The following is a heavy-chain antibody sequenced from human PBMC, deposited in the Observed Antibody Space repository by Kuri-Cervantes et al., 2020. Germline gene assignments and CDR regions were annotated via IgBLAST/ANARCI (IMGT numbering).Heavy chain of an antibody. CDR1: GFTFSNYW. CDR2: IKKDGSDG. J-gene: IGHJ6*02. D-gene: IGHD6-19*01. CDR3: ARDSRGAVAAGGMDV. Sequence: GGSLRLSCAASGFTFSNYWMAWVRQAPGKGLEWVAMIKKDGSDGYYVDSVKGRFTISRDNVINSLYLQMNSLRAEDTAVYYCARDSRGAVAAGGMDVWGQGTTVTVSS. V-gene: IGHV3-7*01.